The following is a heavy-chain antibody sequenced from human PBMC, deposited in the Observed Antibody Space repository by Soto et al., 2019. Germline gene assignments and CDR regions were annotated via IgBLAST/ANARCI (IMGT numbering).Heavy chain of an antibody. CDR2: IIPILGET. CDR1: GTIFSSYT. D-gene: IGHD3-16*01. V-gene: IGHV1-69*08. Sequence: QVQLVQYGAEVKKPGSSVRISCKASGTIFSSYTISWVRQAPGQGLEWMGRIIPILGETNSAQKFQDRVTLTADKSTNTAYTELNSLRLEDTAVYYCARGLGGRMDDWGQGTTVTVSS. CDR3: ARGLGGRMDD. J-gene: IGHJ6*02.